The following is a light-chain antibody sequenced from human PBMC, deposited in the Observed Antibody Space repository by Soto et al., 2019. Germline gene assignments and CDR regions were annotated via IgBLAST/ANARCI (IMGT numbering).Light chain of an antibody. V-gene: IGLV1-40*01. J-gene: IGLJ2*01. Sequence: QLVLTQPPSVSGAPGQRVTISCTGSSSYIGAGFDVHWYQQLPGTAPKFLIYGYNNRPSGVPDRFSGSKSGTSAYLVITGLQAEDEADYYCQSYDSRLSGAVFGGGTKLTVL. CDR3: QSYDSRLSGAV. CDR2: GYN. CDR1: SSYIGAGFD.